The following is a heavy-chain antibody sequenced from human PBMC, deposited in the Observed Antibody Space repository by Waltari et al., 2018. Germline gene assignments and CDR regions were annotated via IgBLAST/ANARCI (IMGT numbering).Heavy chain of an antibody. Sequence: QLQLVESGGGVVQPGKSLRLSCAASGFSLSHYGMHWVRQAPGRGLGWVARVWFEGGDEYYADSVRGGFTISRDNSKNILYLHMDSLRVDDTAVYYCAKDAFGNTYMDHWGQGTLVTVSS. J-gene: IGHJ4*02. CDR1: GFSLSHYG. CDR3: AKDAFGNTYMDH. CDR2: VWFEGGDE. V-gene: IGHV3-30*18. D-gene: IGHD3-16*01.